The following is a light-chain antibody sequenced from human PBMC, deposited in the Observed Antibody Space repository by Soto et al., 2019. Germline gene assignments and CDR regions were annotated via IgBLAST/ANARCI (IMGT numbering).Light chain of an antibody. V-gene: IGKV1-39*01. J-gene: IGKJ4*01. CDR3: QQTYTTPPLT. CDR1: QNITNY. Sequence: DLQMPQSPSSLSSSVGDRVTITCRASQNITNYLNWYRQKPGKAPELLIYAASSLQSGVPSRFSGSGSGTDFTLTINSLQPEDFATYYCQQTYTTPPLTFGGGTKVEIK. CDR2: AAS.